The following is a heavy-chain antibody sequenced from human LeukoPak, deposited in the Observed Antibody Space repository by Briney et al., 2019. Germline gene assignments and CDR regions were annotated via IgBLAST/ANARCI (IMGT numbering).Heavy chain of an antibody. V-gene: IGHV6-1*01. Sequence: SQTLSLTCAIPGDSVSSNSAAWNWIRQSPSRGLEWLGRTYYRSKWYNDYAVSVKSRITINPDTSKNQFSLQLNSVTPEDTVVYYCARGIAVAGTGKFDYWGQGALVTVSS. J-gene: IGHJ4*02. CDR2: TYYRSKWYN. CDR1: GDSVSSNSAA. D-gene: IGHD6-19*01. CDR3: ARGIAVAGTGKFDY.